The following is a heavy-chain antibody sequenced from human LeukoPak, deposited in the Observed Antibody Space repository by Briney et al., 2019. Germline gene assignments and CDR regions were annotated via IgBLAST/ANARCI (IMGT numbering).Heavy chain of an antibody. D-gene: IGHD3-22*01. CDR3: ARDREIVVVMGAFDI. CDR1: GYTFTSYY. V-gene: IGHV1-2*02. Sequence: ASVKVSCKASGYTFTSYYMHWVRQAPGQGLEWMGWINPNSGGTNYAQKFQGRVTTTRDTSISTAYMELSRLRSDDTAVYYCARDREIVVVMGAFDIWGQGTMVTVSS. CDR2: INPNSGGT. J-gene: IGHJ3*02.